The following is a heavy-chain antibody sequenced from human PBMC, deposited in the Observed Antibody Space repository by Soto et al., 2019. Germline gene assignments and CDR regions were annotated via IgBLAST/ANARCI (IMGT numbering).Heavy chain of an antibody. CDR3: ARDFIVGAPDYFDY. CDR1: GFTFSDYP. V-gene: IGHV3-30*04. Sequence: QVQLVESGGGVVQPGRSLSLSCAASGFTFSDYPMHWVRQAPGKGLEWVAVISYDGRVKYYVDSVKGRFTISRDDSKNTLYLQMNSLRVDETAVYYCARDFIVGAPDYFDYWGQGTLVTVSS. D-gene: IGHD1-26*01. J-gene: IGHJ4*02. CDR2: ISYDGRVK.